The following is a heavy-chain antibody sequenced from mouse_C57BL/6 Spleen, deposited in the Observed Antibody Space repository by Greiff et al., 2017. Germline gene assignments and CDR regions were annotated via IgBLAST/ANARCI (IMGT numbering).Heavy chain of an antibody. J-gene: IGHJ4*01. CDR1: GFSLTSYA. Sequence: VKLVESGPGLVAPSQSLSITCTVSGFSLTSYAISWVRQPPGKGLEWLGVIWTGGGTNYNSALKSRLSISKDNSKSQVFLKMNSLQTDDTARYYCARNYNGNYVGAMDYWGQGTSVTVSS. CDR2: IWTGGGT. D-gene: IGHD2-1*01. CDR3: ARNYNGNYVGAMDY. V-gene: IGHV2-9-1*01.